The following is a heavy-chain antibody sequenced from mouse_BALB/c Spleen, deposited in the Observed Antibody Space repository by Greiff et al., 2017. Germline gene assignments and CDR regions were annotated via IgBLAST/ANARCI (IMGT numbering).Heavy chain of an antibody. CDR1: GFTFSDYY. CDR2: ISDGGSYT. Sequence: EVQGVESGGGLVKPGGSLKLSCAASGFTFSDYYMYWVRQTPEKRLEWVATISDGGSYTYYPDSVKGRFTISRDNAKNNLYLQMSSLKSEDTAMYYCASGYYGYAYWGQGTLVTVAA. CDR3: ASGYYGYAY. D-gene: IGHD1-2*01. J-gene: IGHJ3*01. V-gene: IGHV5-4*02.